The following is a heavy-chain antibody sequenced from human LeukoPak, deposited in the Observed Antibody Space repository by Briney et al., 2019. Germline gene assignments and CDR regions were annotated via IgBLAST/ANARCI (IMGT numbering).Heavy chain of an antibody. CDR2: FDPEDGET. CDR3: ATDVRGDSREFDYYGMDV. D-gene: IGHD2-21*02. CDR1: GYTLTELS. J-gene: IGHJ6*02. V-gene: IGHV1-24*01. Sequence: ASVKVSCKVSGYTLTELSMHWVRQAPGKGLEWMGGFDPEDGETIYAQKFQGRATMTEDTSTDTAYMELSSLRSEDTAVYYCATDVRGDSREFDYYGMDVWGQGTTVTVSS.